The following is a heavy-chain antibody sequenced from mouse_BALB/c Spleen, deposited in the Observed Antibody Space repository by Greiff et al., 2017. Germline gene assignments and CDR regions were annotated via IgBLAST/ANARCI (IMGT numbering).Heavy chain of an antibody. J-gene: IGHJ4*01. CDR1: GYTFTDYN. CDR3: ARAPPYDYYAMDY. Sequence: VHVKQSGPELVKPGASVKIPCKASGYTFTDYNMDWVKQSHGKSLEWIGDINPNNGGTIYNQKFKGKATLTVDKSSSTAYMELRSLTSEDTAVYYCARAPPYDYYAMDYWGQGTSVTVSS. CDR2: INPNNGGT. V-gene: IGHV1-18*01. D-gene: IGHD2-10*02.